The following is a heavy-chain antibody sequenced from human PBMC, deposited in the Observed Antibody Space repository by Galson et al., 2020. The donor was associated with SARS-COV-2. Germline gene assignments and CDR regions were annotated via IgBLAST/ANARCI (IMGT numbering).Heavy chain of an antibody. D-gene: IGHD3-22*01. J-gene: IGHJ4*02. Sequence: GGSLRLSCAASGFTFSSYAMSWVRQAPGKGLEWVSAISGSGGSTYYADSVKGRFTISRDNSKNTLYLQMNSLRAEDTAVYYCAKVDSGYVIDYEDYDSSGYYLCDYWGQGTLVTVSS. CDR1: GFTFSSYA. CDR2: ISGSGGST. CDR3: AKVDSGYVIDYEDYDSSGYYLCDY. V-gene: IGHV3-23*01.